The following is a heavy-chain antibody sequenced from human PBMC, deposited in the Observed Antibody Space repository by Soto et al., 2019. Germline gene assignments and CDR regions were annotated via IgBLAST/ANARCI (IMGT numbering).Heavy chain of an antibody. J-gene: IGHJ4*02. D-gene: IGHD2-15*01. CDR1: GFDFSNFG. Sequence: QVQLVESGGGVVKPGRSLRLSCEASGFDFSNFGMHWVRQAPGKGLEWVAVIWYDGSHRYYADSVKGRFTISRDNPSNTLFLHVNSLTAEDTAVYYCARDLVGGGTVLALIEYWGQGTLVTVSS. CDR2: IWYDGSHR. CDR3: ARDLVGGGTVLALIEY. V-gene: IGHV3-33*02.